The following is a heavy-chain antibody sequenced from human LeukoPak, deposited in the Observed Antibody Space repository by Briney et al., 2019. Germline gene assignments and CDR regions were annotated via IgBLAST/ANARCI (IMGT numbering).Heavy chain of an antibody. J-gene: IGHJ4*02. CDR3: AVANSVAVAGGALSY. Sequence: ASVKVSCKASGYTFTSYDINWVRQATGQGLEWMGWMNPNSGNTGYAQKFQGRVTMTRDTSISTAYMELSRLRSDDTAVYYCAVANSVAVAGGALSYWGQGTLVTVSS. CDR2: MNPNSGNT. CDR1: GYTFTSYD. V-gene: IGHV1-8*01. D-gene: IGHD6-19*01.